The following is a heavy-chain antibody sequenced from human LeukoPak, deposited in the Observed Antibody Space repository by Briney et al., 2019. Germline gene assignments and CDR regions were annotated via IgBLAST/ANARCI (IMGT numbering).Heavy chain of an antibody. V-gene: IGHV3-23*01. CDR2: IGGSGGDT. CDR1: GFTFSSYA. D-gene: IGHD2-8*01. CDR3: ARDLRYCTTAACYYSGMDV. J-gene: IGHJ6*02. Sequence: GRSLRLSCAASGFTFSSYAMSWVRQAPGKWLEWVAVIGGSGGDTYYADSVRGRFTISTDNSKNTLYLQMNSLRAEDSAAYYCARDLRYCTTAACYYSGMDVWGQGTTVTVSS.